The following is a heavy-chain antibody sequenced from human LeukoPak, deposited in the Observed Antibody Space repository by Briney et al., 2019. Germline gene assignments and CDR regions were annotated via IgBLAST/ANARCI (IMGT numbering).Heavy chain of an antibody. CDR3: ARGHYYYDSSGYLRDYDAFDI. J-gene: IGHJ3*02. V-gene: IGHV3-53*01. CDR1: GFTVSSNY. CDR2: IYSGGST. D-gene: IGHD3-22*01. Sequence: GGSLRLSCAASGFTVSSNYMSWVRQAPGKGLEWVSVIYSGGSTYHADSVKGRFTISRDNSKNTLYLQMNSLRAEDTAVYYCARGHYYYDSSGYLRDYDAFDIWGQGTMVTVSS.